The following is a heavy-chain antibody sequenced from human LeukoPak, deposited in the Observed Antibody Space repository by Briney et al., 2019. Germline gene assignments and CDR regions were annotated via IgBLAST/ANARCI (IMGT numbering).Heavy chain of an antibody. D-gene: IGHD4-17*01. CDR3: ARVAYGDHQYFHH. V-gene: IGHV3-53*01. Sequence: PGGSLRLSCAASGFTVSSTYMHWVRQAPGKGLEWVSVIYSGGTTYYADSVKGRFTISRDHSNNTLYLQMSSLGVEDTAVYYCARVAYGDHQYFHHWGQGTLVTVSS. J-gene: IGHJ1*01. CDR2: IYSGGTT. CDR1: GFTVSSTY.